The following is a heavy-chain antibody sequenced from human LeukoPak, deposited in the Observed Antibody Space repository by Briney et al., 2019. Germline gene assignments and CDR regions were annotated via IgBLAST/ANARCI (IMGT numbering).Heavy chain of an antibody. V-gene: IGHV1-2*02. D-gene: IGHD4-17*01. CDR1: GYTFTGYY. CDR2: INPNSGGT. CDR3: ARNGDHDGVARDWFDP. J-gene: IGHJ5*02. Sequence: ASVKVSCKASGYTFTGYYMHWVRQAPGQGLEWMGWINPNSGGTNYAQKYQGRVTMTRDTSIYTAYMELSRLRSDDTAVYYCARNGDHDGVARDWFDPWGQGTLVTVSS.